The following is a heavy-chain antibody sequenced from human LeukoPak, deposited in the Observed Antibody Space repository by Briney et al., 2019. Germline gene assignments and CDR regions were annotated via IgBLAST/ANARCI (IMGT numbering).Heavy chain of an antibody. CDR1: GITLSNYD. Sequence: GGSLRLSCAVSGITLSNYDMTWVRQAPGEGLEWVSSISSSSSYIYYADSVKGRFTISRDNAKNSLYLQMNSLRAEDTAVYYCARDPNNYYDSSGYYPYYFDYWGQGTLVTVSS. J-gene: IGHJ4*02. CDR2: ISSSSSYI. D-gene: IGHD3-22*01. V-gene: IGHV3-21*01. CDR3: ARDPNNYYDSSGYYPYYFDY.